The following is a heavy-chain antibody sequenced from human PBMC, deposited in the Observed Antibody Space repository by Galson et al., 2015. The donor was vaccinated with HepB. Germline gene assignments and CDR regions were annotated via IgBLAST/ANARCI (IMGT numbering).Heavy chain of an antibody. D-gene: IGHD2-2*01. CDR3: AKDKDIVVVPAATHFDY. CDR2: ISYDGSNK. J-gene: IGHJ4*02. CDR1: GFTFSSYG. V-gene: IGHV3-30*18. Sequence: SLRLSCAASGFTFSSYGMHWVRQAPGKGLEWVAVISYDGSNKYYADSVKGRFTISRDNSKNTLYPQMNSLRAEDTAVYYCAKDKDIVVVPAATHFDYWGQGTLVTVSS.